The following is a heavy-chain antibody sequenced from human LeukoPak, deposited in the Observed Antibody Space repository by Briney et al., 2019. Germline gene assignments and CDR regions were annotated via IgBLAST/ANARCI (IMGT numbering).Heavy chain of an antibody. J-gene: IGHJ4*02. CDR2: IYYSGST. V-gene: IGHV4-39*07. Sequence: PSETLSLTCTVSGGSISSYYWGWIRQPPGKGLEWIGSIYYSGSTYYNPSLKSRVTISIDTSKNQFSLKLSSVTAADTAVYYCARMAVAGTGLDYWGQGTLATVSS. D-gene: IGHD6-19*01. CDR3: ARMAVAGTGLDY. CDR1: GGSISSYY.